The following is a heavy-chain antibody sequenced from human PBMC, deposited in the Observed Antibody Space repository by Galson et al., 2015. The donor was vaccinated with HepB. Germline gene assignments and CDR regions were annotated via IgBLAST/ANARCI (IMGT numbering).Heavy chain of an antibody. J-gene: IGHJ4*02. CDR2: ISSSSSTI. CDR3: ARGGYDILTGTWDY. V-gene: IGHV3-48*01. D-gene: IGHD3-9*01. Sequence: SLRLSCAASGFTFSSYSMNWVPQAPGKGLEWVSYISSSSSTIYYADSVKGRFTISRDNAKNSLYLQMNSLRAEDTAVYYCARGGYDILTGTWDYWGQGTLVTVSS. CDR1: GFTFSSYS.